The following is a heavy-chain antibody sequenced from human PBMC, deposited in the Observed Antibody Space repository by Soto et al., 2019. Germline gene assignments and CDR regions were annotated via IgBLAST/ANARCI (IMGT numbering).Heavy chain of an antibody. J-gene: IGHJ4*02. Sequence: QVQLQESGPGLVKPSQTLTLTCTVSGGSISSGGYYWSWIRQHPGKGLEWIGYISDSGSTYYNPSLMSRVTISVYTSKNHFSLKLRAVTAADTAVYYCARTTFYDMVTAYCSLFDYWGQGTLVTVSS. CDR1: GGSISSGGYY. CDR3: ARTTFYDMVTAYCSLFDY. D-gene: IGHD3-9*01. V-gene: IGHV4-31*03. CDR2: ISDSGST.